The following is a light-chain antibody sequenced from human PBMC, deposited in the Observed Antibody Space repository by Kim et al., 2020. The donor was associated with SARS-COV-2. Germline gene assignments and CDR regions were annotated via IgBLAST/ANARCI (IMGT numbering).Light chain of an antibody. Sequence: ASVGDRVTITCRASQGIRNDLGWYQQKPGKAPKLLIYEASFLQSGVPSRFSGSGSGTDFTLTISSLQPEDFATYYCLQDYNYPRTFGQGTKVDIK. CDR1: QGIRND. CDR2: EAS. V-gene: IGKV1-6*01. J-gene: IGKJ1*01. CDR3: LQDYNYPRT.